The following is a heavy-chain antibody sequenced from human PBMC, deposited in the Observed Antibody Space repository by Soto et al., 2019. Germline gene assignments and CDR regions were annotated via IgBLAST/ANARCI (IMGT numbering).Heavy chain of an antibody. J-gene: IGHJ4*02. CDR2: ISGSGGST. V-gene: IGHV3-23*01. D-gene: IGHD2-15*01. Sequence: GGSLRLSCAASGFTFSSYAMSWVRQAPGKGLEWVSAISGSGGSTYYADSVKGRFTISRDNSKNTLYLQMNSLRAEDTAVYYCAKDEVSGIVVVVATPFDYWGQGTLVTVSS. CDR1: GFTFSSYA. CDR3: AKDEVSGIVVVVATPFDY.